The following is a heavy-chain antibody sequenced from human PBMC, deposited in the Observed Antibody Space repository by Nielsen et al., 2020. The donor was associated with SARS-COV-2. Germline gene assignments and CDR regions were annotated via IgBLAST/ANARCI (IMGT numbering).Heavy chain of an antibody. Sequence: SETLSLTCTVSGGSISSSSYYWGWIRQPPGKGLEWIGSIYYSGSTYYNPSLKSRVTISVDTSKNQFSLKLSSVTAADTAVYYCARALDADYVWGSYRYTPYYFDYWGQGTLVTVSS. D-gene: IGHD3-16*02. CDR3: ARALDADYVWGSYRYTPYYFDY. CDR2: IYYSGST. CDR1: GGSISSSSYY. J-gene: IGHJ4*02. V-gene: IGHV4-39*07.